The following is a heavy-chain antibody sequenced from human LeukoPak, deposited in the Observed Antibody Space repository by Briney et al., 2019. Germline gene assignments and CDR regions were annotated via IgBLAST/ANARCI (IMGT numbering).Heavy chain of an antibody. CDR3: ARSTENPRHDFWSGYYTPYYYGMDV. CDR1: GFTFSSYT. D-gene: IGHD3-3*01. Sequence: GGSLRLSCAASGFTFSSYTMHWVRQAPGKGLEWVAVISYDGSNKYYADSVKGRFTISRDNSKNTLYLQMNSLRAEDTAVYYCARSTENPRHDFWSGYYTPYYYGMDVWGQGTTVTVSS. J-gene: IGHJ6*02. V-gene: IGHV3-30-3*01. CDR2: ISYDGSNK.